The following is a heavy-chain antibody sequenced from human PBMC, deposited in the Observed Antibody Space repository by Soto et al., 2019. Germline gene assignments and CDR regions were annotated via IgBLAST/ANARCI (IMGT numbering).Heavy chain of an antibody. CDR2: IKQDGSEK. Sequence: PGGSLRLSCAASGFTFSSYWMSWVRQAPGKGLEWVANIKQDGSEKYYVDSVKGRFTISRDNAKNSLYLQMNSLRAEDTAVYYCARVYYDFWSGYPYYYYYYMDVWGKGNTVTVSS. CDR3: ARVYYDFWSGYPYYYYYYMDV. D-gene: IGHD3-3*01. V-gene: IGHV3-7*01. J-gene: IGHJ6*03. CDR1: GFTFSSYW.